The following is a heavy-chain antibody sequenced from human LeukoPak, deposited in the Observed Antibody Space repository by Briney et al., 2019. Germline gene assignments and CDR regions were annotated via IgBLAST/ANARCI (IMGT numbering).Heavy chain of an antibody. CDR2: ITSSSSSI. CDR1: GLTFSSYS. Sequence: GGSLRLSCTASGLTFSSYSMNWVRQAPGKGLEWVSYITSSSSSISYADSVKGRFTISRDNGKNSSYLQMNSLRVEDTAVYYCARSGWFGELGFDYWGQGTLVTVSS. V-gene: IGHV3-48*01. CDR3: ARSGWFGELGFDY. D-gene: IGHD3-10*01. J-gene: IGHJ4*02.